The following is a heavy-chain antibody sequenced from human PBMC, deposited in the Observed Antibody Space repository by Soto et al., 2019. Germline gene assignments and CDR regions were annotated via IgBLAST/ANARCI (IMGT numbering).Heavy chain of an antibody. CDR3: ARDREGDGYIYAMDV. D-gene: IGHD5-12*01. CDR2: INPIGIST. CDR1: GYTFTSYY. J-gene: IGHJ6*02. Sequence: QVQLVQSGAEVKQTGASVKVSCKASGYTFTSYYMHWVRQAPGQGLEWMGIINPIGISTSYAQKFQGRVTMTRDTSTSTVYMELSSLRSEDTAVYYCARDREGDGYIYAMDVWGQGTTVTVSS. V-gene: IGHV1-46*01.